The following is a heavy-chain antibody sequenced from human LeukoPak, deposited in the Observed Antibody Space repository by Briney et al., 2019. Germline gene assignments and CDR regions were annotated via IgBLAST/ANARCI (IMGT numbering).Heavy chain of an antibody. D-gene: IGHD6-13*01. CDR2: INPNSGGT. CDR3: AGVWSPPYTSSWPYYFDY. CDR1: GYTFTGYY. Sequence: ASVKVSCKASGYTFTGYYMHWVRQAPGQGLEWMGWINPNSGGTNYAQKFQGRVTMTRDTSISTAYMELSRLRSDDTAVYYCAGVWSPPYTSSWPYYFDYWGQGTLVTVSS. V-gene: IGHV1-2*02. J-gene: IGHJ4*02.